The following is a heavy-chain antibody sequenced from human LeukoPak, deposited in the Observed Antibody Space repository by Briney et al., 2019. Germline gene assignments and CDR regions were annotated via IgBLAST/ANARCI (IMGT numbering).Heavy chain of an antibody. V-gene: IGHV3-48*02. CDR2: ITSSSSTI. J-gene: IGHJ4*02. CDR3: ASGYSSSHYRYYFDD. D-gene: IGHD6-13*01. Sequence: EGSLRLSCAASGFTFSSYSMNWVRQAPGKGLEWVSYITSSSSTIYYADSVKGRFTISRDNAKNSLYLQMNSLRDEDTAVYYCASGYSSSHYRYYFDDWGQGTLVTVSS. CDR1: GFTFSSYS.